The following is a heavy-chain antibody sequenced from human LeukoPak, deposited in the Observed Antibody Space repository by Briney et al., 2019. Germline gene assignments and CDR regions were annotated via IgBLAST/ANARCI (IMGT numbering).Heavy chain of an antibody. J-gene: IGHJ4*02. CDR3: AKGGYSSSWYTGDFFDY. D-gene: IGHD6-13*01. V-gene: IGHV3-9*03. Sequence: SLRLSCAASGFTFDDYAMHWVRHAPGKGLEWVSGISWNSGSIGYADSVKGRFTISRDNAKNSLYLQMNSLRAEDMALYYCAKGGYSSSWYTGDFFDYWGQGTLVTVSS. CDR2: ISWNSGSI. CDR1: GFTFDDYA.